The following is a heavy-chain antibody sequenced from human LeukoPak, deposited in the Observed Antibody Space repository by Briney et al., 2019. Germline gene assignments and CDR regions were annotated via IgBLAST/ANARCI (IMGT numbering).Heavy chain of an antibody. J-gene: IGHJ4*02. CDR1: GFTFSSYG. CDR3: ARDPIAAAGTTGDY. D-gene: IGHD6-13*01. Sequence: GGSLRLSCAASGFTFSSYGMHWVRQAPGKGLEWVAVISYDGSNKYYADSVKGRFTISRDNSKNTLYLQMNSLRAEDTAVSYCARDPIAAAGTTGDYWGQGTLVTVSS. V-gene: IGHV3-30*03. CDR2: ISYDGSNK.